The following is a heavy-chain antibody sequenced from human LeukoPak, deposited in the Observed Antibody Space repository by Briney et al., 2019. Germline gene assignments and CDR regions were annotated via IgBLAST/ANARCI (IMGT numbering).Heavy chain of an antibody. CDR2: IKSKTDGGTT. CDR3: TTDLKSITMVRGVPSY. V-gene: IGHV3-15*01. Sequence: GGSLRLSCAASGFTFSNAWMSWVRQAPGKGLEWVGPIKSKTDGGTTDYAAPVKGRFTISRDDSRNTLYLQMNSLKTEDTAVYYCTTDLKSITMVRGVPSYWGQGTLVTVSS. CDR1: GFTFSNAW. J-gene: IGHJ4*02. D-gene: IGHD3-10*01.